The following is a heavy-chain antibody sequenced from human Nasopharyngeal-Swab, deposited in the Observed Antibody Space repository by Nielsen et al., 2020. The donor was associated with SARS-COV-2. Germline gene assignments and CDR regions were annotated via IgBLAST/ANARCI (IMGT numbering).Heavy chain of an antibody. J-gene: IGHJ6*02. CDR3: ARAGRVGDAYTGLDV. CDR2: IHHNERT. CDR1: GGSFNGFY. D-gene: IGHD5-24*01. V-gene: IGHV4-34*01. Sequence: GSLTLSCSVSGGSFNGFYWNWIRQPPGKVLEWIGEIHHNERTNYNPSLKSRFTMYVDTSTNQVSLNLNSLTATETAVYYCARAGRVGDAYTGLDVWGQWTTVTVSS.